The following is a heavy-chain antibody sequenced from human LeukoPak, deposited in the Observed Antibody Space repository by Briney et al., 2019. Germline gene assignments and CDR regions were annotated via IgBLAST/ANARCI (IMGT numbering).Heavy chain of an antibody. V-gene: IGHV3-30*18. J-gene: IGHJ4*02. D-gene: IGHD3-3*01. Sequence: GRSLRLSCAASGFTFSSYGMHWVRQAPGKGLEWVAVISYDGSNKYYADSVKGRFTISRDNSKNTLYLQMNSLRAEDTAVYYCAKSFAVDWGQGALVTVSS. CDR1: GFTFSSYG. CDR3: AKSFAVD. CDR2: ISYDGSNK.